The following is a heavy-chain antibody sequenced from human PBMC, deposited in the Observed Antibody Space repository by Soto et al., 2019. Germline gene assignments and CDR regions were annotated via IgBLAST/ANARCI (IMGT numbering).Heavy chain of an antibody. D-gene: IGHD3-9*01. V-gene: IGHV3-48*02. CDR3: ARDAYDILTVYEYWFDP. J-gene: IGHJ5*02. Sequence: VKGRFIISRDNAKNAVYMQMNSLRDEDTAVYYCARDAYDILTVYEYWFDPWGQGTLVTVSS.